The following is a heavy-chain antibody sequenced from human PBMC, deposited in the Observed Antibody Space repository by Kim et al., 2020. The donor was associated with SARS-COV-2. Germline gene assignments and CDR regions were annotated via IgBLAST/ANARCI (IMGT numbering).Heavy chain of an antibody. CDR3: AKDVVSAAAGYGMDV. Sequence: SGKGRFTISRDNSKNTLYLQMNSLRAEDTAVYYCAKDVVSAAAGYGMDVWGQGTTVTVSS. D-gene: IGHD6-13*01. J-gene: IGHJ6*02. V-gene: IGHV3-23*01.